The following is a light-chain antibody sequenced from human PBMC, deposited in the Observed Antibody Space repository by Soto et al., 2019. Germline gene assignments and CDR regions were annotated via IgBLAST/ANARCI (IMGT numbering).Light chain of an antibody. V-gene: IGKV3-20*01. CDR2: AAS. Sequence: EIVLTQSPGTLSLSPGERATLSCRASQSVSSSYLAWYQQKPGQAPRLLIYAASTRATGIPDRFSGSGSGTYFTLTISRLEREDFAVYCCQQYGTSPTWTFGQGTKVEIK. J-gene: IGKJ1*01. CDR3: QQYGTSPTWT. CDR1: QSVSSSY.